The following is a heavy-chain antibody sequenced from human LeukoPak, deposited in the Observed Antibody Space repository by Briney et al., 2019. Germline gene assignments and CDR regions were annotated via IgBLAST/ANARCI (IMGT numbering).Heavy chain of an antibody. CDR2: IYYSGST. CDR3: ARGGSVTTRVLAHDY. D-gene: IGHD4-17*01. Sequence: KPSETLSLTCTVSGGSISSYYWSWIRQPPGKGLEWIGYIYYSGSTNYNPSLKSRVTISVDTSKNQFSLKLSSVTAADTAVYYCARGGSVTTRVLAHDYWGQGTLVTVSS. J-gene: IGHJ4*02. V-gene: IGHV4-59*01. CDR1: GGSISSYY.